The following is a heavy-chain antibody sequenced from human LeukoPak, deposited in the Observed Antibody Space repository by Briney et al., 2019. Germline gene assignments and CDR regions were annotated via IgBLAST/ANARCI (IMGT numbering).Heavy chain of an antibody. J-gene: IGHJ6*02. CDR3: ARGNRDTSGFYFYYGMDV. D-gene: IGHD6-19*01. CDR1: GFTFDDYA. V-gene: IGHV3-9*01. Sequence: SLILSCAASGFTFDDYAMFWVRQAPGKGLEWVSGISWDSRNIGYAASVKGRFTTSRDNGKNSLYLQMNSLRPDDTALYYCARGNRDTSGFYFYYGMDVWGPGSTVTVSS. CDR2: ISWDSRNI.